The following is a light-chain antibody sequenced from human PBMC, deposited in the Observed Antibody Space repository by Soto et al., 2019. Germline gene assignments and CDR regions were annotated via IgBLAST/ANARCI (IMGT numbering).Light chain of an antibody. Sequence: QSVLTQPASVSGSPGQSITISCTGTGSDVGGYNYVSWYQHHPGKAPKLMISSVSSRPSGVSNRFSGSKSGNTASLTISGLQPEDEADYYCSSYTSSDTYVFGTGTKLTVL. CDR1: GSDVGGYNY. CDR3: SSYTSSDTYV. J-gene: IGLJ1*01. CDR2: SVS. V-gene: IGLV2-14*03.